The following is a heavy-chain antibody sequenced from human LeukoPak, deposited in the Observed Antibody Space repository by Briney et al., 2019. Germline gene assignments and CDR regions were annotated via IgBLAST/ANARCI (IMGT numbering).Heavy chain of an antibody. CDR3: ARDYDYYGSGSYYNLNPYYYYYYMDV. J-gene: IGHJ6*03. D-gene: IGHD3-10*01. V-gene: IGHV3-48*01. CDR2: ISSSSSTI. CDR1: GFTFSSYS. Sequence: PGGSLRLSCAASGFTFSSYSMNWVRQAPGKGLEWVSYISSSSSTIYYADSVKGRFTISRDNAKNSLYLQMNSLRAEDTAVYYCARDYDYYGSGSYYNLNPYYYYYYMDVWGKGTTVTVSS.